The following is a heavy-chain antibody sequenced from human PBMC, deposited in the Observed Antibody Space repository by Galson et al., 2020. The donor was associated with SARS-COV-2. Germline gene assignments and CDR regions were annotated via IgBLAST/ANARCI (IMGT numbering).Heavy chain of an antibody. CDR3: AHAGGDYQAPEDYFVHRDRADSLDF. D-gene: IGHD2-21*02. CDR2: IYWDDDE. J-gene: IGHJ4*02. Sequence: SGPTLAKPTQTLTLTCTFPGFSLNTNGVGVGWVRQPPGKALEWLAVIYWDDDERYSPSLKNRLTVTKDASRNQVVLTMANMNPEDTATYYWAHAGGDYQAPEDYFVHRDRADSLDFWGPGAQVTVSS. CDR1: GFSLNTNGVG. V-gene: IGHV2-5*02.